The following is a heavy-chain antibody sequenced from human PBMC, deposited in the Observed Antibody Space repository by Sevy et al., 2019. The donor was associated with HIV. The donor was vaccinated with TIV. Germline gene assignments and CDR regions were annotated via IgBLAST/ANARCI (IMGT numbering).Heavy chain of an antibody. V-gene: IGHV3-15*06. D-gene: IGHD5-12*01. Sequence: GGSLRLSCLATGLTCSNAWMDWVRQAPGKGLEWVGRIRSNTDGGTTHYAAPLKGRAAISRDDSKNMIFLQLNIVKSADTAVYYCTTDREYSDYKGGFDFWGQGTQVTVSS. CDR2: IRSNTDGGTT. CDR1: GLTCSNAW. CDR3: TTDREYSDYKGGFDF. J-gene: IGHJ4*02.